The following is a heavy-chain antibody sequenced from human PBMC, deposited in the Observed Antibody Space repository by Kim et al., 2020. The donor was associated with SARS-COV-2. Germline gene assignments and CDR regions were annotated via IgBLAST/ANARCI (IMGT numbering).Heavy chain of an antibody. CDR2: IYYSGST. Sequence: SETLSLTCTVSGGSISSSSYYWGWIRQPPGKGLEWIGSIYYSGSTYYNPSLKSRVTISVDTSKNQFSLKLSSVTAADTAVYYCARDIGYYGDRTEVREWFDPWGQGTLVTVSS. J-gene: IGHJ5*02. V-gene: IGHV4-39*07. CDR1: GGSISSSSYY. D-gene: IGHD3-3*01. CDR3: ARDIGYYGDRTEVREWFDP.